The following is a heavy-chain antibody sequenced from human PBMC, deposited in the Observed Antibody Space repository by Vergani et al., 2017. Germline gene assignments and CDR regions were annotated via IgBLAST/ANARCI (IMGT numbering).Heavy chain of an antibody. V-gene: IGHV3-43*02. CDR3: AKDKGGSIYYYYGMDV. Sequence: EVHLVESGGGVVQPGGSLRLSCAASGFTFDDYAMHWVRQAPGKGLEWVSLISGDGCSTYYAYSVKCRFTISGDDSKNSLYLQMNSLRSEDTALYYCAKDKGGSIYYYYGMDVWGQGTTVTVSS. J-gene: IGHJ6*02. D-gene: IGHD1-26*01. CDR2: ISGDGCST. CDR1: GFTFDDYA.